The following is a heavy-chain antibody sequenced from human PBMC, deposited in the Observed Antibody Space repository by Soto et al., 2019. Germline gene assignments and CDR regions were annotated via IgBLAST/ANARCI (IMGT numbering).Heavy chain of an antibody. Sequence: GGSLRLSCAASGFTFSSYGMHWVRQAPGKGLEWVAVISYDGSNKYYADSVKGRFTISRDNSKNTLYLQMNSLRAEDTAVYYCAKGGGYSYGVYYYYGMDVWGQGTTVTVSS. CDR3: AKGGGYSYGVYYYYGMDV. CDR1: GFTFSSYG. V-gene: IGHV3-30*18. J-gene: IGHJ6*02. D-gene: IGHD5-18*01. CDR2: ISYDGSNK.